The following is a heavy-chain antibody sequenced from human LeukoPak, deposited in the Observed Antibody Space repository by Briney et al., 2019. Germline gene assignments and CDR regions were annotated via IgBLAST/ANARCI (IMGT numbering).Heavy chain of an antibody. J-gene: IGHJ4*02. CDR3: AKDGDSSSGHCDY. CDR1: GITFSSYA. D-gene: IGHD6-19*01. CDR2: IIPMLGLT. Sequence: SVKVSCKTSGITFSSYAMSWVRQAPGQGLEWMGRIIPMLGLTDYAQKFQGRVTITADTSTRTVYMELTSLTSEDTAVYYCAKDGDSSSGHCDYWGQGTLVTVSS. V-gene: IGHV1-69*04.